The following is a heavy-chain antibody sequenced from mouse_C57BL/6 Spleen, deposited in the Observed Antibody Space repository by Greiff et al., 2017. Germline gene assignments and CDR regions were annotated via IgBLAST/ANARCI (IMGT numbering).Heavy chain of an antibody. Sequence: VQLQEPGTELVKPGASVKLSCKASGYNFTSYWMHWVKQRPGQGLEWIGNINPSNGGTNYTEKFKSKATLTVDKASSTAYMQLSSLTSEDSAVYDCARPLEYSNGFDYWGQGTTLTVSS. CDR1: GYNFTSYW. J-gene: IGHJ2*01. V-gene: IGHV1-53*01. D-gene: IGHD2-5*01. CDR3: ARPLEYSNGFDY. CDR2: INPSNGGT.